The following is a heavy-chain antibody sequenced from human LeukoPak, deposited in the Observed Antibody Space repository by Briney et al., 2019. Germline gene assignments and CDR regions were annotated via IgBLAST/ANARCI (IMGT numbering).Heavy chain of an antibody. CDR1: GGSLSGYY. Sequence: SETLSLTCAVYGGSLSGYYWSWIRQPPGKGLEWIGEINHSGSTNYDPSLKSRVTISVDTSKNHFSLKLSSVTAADTAVYYCARGSLIAVAVYYFDYWGQGTLVTVSS. J-gene: IGHJ4*02. CDR2: INHSGST. CDR3: ARGSLIAVAVYYFDY. D-gene: IGHD6-19*01. V-gene: IGHV4-34*01.